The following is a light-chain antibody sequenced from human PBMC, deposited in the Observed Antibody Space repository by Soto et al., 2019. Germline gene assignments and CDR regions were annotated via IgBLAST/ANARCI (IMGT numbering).Light chain of an antibody. CDR1: SSDVGFYNY. J-gene: IGLJ1*01. CDR3: CSYAGTNNFV. Sequence: QSVLTQPPSASGSPGKSVTISCAGTSSDVGFYNYVSWYQQHPGKAPKLIISEVSQRPSGVPDRFSGSKSGNTASLTVSGLQAEDEADYYCCSYAGTNNFVFGTGTKLTVL. V-gene: IGLV2-8*01. CDR2: EVS.